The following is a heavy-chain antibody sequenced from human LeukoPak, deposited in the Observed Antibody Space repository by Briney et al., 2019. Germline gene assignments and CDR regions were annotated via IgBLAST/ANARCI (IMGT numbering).Heavy chain of an antibody. V-gene: IGHV1-2*02. CDR1: GYTFTGYY. Sequence: ASVKVSCKASGYTFTGYYMHWVRQAPGQGLEWMGWINPNSGGTNYAQKFQGRVTMTRDTSISTAYMELSRLRSDDTAVYYCARESDQRDILTGDFDYWGQGTLVTVSS. CDR2: INPNSGGT. J-gene: IGHJ4*02. CDR3: ARESDQRDILTGDFDY. D-gene: IGHD3-9*01.